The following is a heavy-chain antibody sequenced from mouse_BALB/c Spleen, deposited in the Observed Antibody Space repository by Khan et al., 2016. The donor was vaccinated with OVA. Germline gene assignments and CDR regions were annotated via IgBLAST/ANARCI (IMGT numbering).Heavy chain of an antibody. D-gene: IGHD1-1*01. CDR1: GYSITSDYA. CDR3: ARDYGSSYLFFDY. CDR2: ITYSGST. V-gene: IGHV3-2*02. J-gene: IGHJ2*01. Sequence: EVQLQESGPGLVKPSQSLSLTCTVTGYSITSDYAWNWIRQFPRNKLEWMAYITYSGSTGYNPSLKSRISITRDTSKNQFFLQLNSVTTEDTATXYCARDYGSSYLFFDYWGQGTTLTVSS.